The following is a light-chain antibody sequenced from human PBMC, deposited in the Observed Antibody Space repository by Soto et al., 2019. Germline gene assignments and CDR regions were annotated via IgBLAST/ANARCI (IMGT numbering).Light chain of an antibody. CDR1: QSVLSNSNY. CDR2: AAS. J-gene: IGKJ4*01. Sequence: DSVMTQSPDSLAVSLGERATINCKSSQSVLSNSNYLNWYQQKPGTAPKLLIFAASSLQSGVPSRLSGSGSGTDFTLTISSLQPEDFATYYCQQSFSPPLTFGGGTKVDIK. CDR3: QQSFSPPLT. V-gene: IGKV1-39*01.